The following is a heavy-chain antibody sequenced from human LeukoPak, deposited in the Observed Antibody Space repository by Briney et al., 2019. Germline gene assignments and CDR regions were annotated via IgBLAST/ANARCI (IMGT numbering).Heavy chain of an antibody. V-gene: IGHV3-33*01. CDR1: GFTFSSYG. CDR2: IWYDGGNK. Sequence: GGSLRLSCAASGFTFSSYGMHWVRQAPGKELEWVAVIWYDGGNKYYADSVKGRFTISRDNSKNTLYLQMNSLRAEDTAVYYCARDPAEYQLPRGWFDPWGQGTLVTVSS. D-gene: IGHD2-2*01. CDR3: ARDPAEYQLPRGWFDP. J-gene: IGHJ5*02.